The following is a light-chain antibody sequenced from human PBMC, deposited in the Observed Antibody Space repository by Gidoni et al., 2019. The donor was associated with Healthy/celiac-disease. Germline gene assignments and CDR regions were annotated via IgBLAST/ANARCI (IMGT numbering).Light chain of an antibody. CDR3: MQRIEFPWT. Sequence: DIVMTQTPLSLPVTPGEPASISCRSSQSLLDSDDGNTYLDWYLQKPGQSPQLLIYTLSYPASRVPDRFSGSGSGTDFTLKISRVEAEDVGVYYRMQRIEFPWTFGQGTKVEIK. CDR2: TLS. J-gene: IGKJ1*01. CDR1: QSLLDSDDGNTY. V-gene: IGKV2-40*01.